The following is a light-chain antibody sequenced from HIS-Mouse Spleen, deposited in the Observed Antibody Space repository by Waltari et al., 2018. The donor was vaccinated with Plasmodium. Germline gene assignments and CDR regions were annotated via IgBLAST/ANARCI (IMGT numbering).Light chain of an antibody. Sequence: DIQMTQSPSSLSASVGDRVTITCRASQSISNYLNWYQQKPGKAPKFLIYAASTLQSGVSSRFSGSGSGTDFTITISSLQPEDFATYYCQQSYSTWTFGQGTKVEIK. CDR3: QQSYSTWT. CDR2: AAS. CDR1: QSISNY. J-gene: IGKJ1*01. V-gene: IGKV1-39*01.